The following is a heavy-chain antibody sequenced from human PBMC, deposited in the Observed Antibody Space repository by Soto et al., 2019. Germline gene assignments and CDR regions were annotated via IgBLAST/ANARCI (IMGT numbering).Heavy chain of an antibody. CDR3: AREHGMTFRGIFDY. D-gene: IGHD1-1*01. CDR2: IWYDGSNK. Sequence: QVQLVESGGGVVQPGRSLRLSCAASGFIFSDYGMHGVRQAPGKGLEWVAVIWYDGSNKYYADSVKGPFAISRDNSKKTLYVERVSLRSEYTAVYYCAREHGMTFRGIFDYWGEGILVTVSS. CDR1: GFIFSDYG. V-gene: IGHV3-33*01. J-gene: IGHJ4*02.